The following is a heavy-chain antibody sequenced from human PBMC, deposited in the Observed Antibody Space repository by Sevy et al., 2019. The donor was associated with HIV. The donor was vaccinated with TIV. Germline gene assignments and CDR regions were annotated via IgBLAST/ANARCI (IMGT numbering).Heavy chain of an antibody. Sequence: GGSLRLSCAASGFTFSHHNMNWVRQAPGKGLEWISYISKSGSTTYFADSVRGRCTISRDNANNSLFLEMHSLTDEDTAVYYCAREENRELGTIPLDSWGRGIQVTVSS. CDR2: ISKSGSTT. D-gene: IGHD7-27*01. J-gene: IGHJ4*02. CDR3: AREENRELGTIPLDS. CDR1: GFTFSHHN. V-gene: IGHV3-48*02.